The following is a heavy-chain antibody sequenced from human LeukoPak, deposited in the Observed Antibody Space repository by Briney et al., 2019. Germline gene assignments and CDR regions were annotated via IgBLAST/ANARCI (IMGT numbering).Heavy chain of an antibody. CDR3: ARAGPYYLDY. V-gene: IGHV3-33*01. Sequence: GGSLRLSCAASGFIFSNDAMHWVRQAPGKGLEWVAFIWFDGSNKHYADSVKGRFTISRDNSEDTLYLQMNSLRAEDTAVYYCARAGPYYLDYWGQGTLVTVSS. D-gene: IGHD6-19*01. J-gene: IGHJ4*02. CDR1: GFIFSNDA. CDR2: IWFDGSNK.